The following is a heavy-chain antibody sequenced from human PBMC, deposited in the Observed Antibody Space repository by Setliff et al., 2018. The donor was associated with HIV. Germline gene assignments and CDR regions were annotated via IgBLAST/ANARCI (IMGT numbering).Heavy chain of an antibody. J-gene: IGHJ4*02. CDR1: GGSISSTNYF. D-gene: IGHD2-2*01. V-gene: IGHV4-39*06. CDR3: ARSMRGYCSDTSCRTFDH. Sequence: SETLSLTCTVSGGSISSTNYFWGWIRQPPGKGLEWIGTIYYHGSTYYNPSLKSRVTMSVNTAKNQFVLMFSSVTAADTAVYYCARSMRGYCSDTSCRTFDHWGQGTLVTVSS. CDR2: IYYHGST.